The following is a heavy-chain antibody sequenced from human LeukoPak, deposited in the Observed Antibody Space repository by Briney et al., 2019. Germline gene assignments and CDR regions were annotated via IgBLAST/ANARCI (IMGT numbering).Heavy chain of an antibody. D-gene: IGHD3-10*01. CDR1: GFTFSSYA. CDR3: ARGGSQPITMHVFDY. Sequence: GGSLRLSCAASGFTFSSYAMSWVRQAPGKGLELVSAISSVGGSTYYADSVKGRFTISRDSSKNTMYMQMNSLRDEDTAVYYCARGGSQPITMHVFDYWGQGTLVTVSS. J-gene: IGHJ4*02. V-gene: IGHV3-23*01. CDR2: ISSVGGST.